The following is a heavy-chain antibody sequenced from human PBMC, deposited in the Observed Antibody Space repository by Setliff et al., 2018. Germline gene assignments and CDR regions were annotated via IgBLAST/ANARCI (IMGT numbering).Heavy chain of an antibody. CDR1: GGSFSGYY. CDR2: IYTSGST. V-gene: IGHV4-59*10. D-gene: IGHD2-21*01. CDR3: ARKKTVDWYYGMDV. J-gene: IGHJ6*02. Sequence: LSLTCAVYGGSFSGYYWSWIRQPAGKGLEWIGRIYTSGSTNYNPSLKSRVTISVDTSMNQFSLKLSSVTAADTVVYYCARKKTVDWYYGMDVWGQGTTVTVSS.